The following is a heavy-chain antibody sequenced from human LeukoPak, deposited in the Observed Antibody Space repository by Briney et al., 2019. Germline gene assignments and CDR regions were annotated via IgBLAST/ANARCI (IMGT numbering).Heavy chain of an antibody. D-gene: IGHD5-24*01. V-gene: IGHV3-48*04. CDR2: ISSSSSTI. CDR1: GGSISSSN. Sequence: TSETLSLTCAVSGGSISSSNWWSWVRQPPGKGLEWVSYISSSSSTIYYADSVKGRFTISRDNAKNSLYLQMNSLRAEDTAVYYCARERWLQLRVAFDIWGQGTMVTVSS. CDR3: ARERWLQLRVAFDI. J-gene: IGHJ3*02.